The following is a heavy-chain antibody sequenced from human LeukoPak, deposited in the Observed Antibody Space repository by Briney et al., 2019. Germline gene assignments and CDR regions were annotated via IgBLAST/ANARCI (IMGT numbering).Heavy chain of an antibody. V-gene: IGHV3-23*01. D-gene: IGHD6-13*01. CDR1: GFTVSSNY. J-gene: IGHJ5*02. Sequence: GGSLRLSCAASGFTVSSNYMSWVRQAPGKGLEWVSGISGSGGNTYYADSVKGRFTISRDNSKNTLYLQMNSLGAEDTAVYYCAKSSGIAAAGNNWFDPWGQGTLVTVSS. CDR2: ISGSGGNT. CDR3: AKSSGIAAAGNNWFDP.